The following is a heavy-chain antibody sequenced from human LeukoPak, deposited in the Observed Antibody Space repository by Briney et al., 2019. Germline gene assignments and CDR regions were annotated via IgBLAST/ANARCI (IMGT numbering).Heavy chain of an antibody. J-gene: IGHJ4*02. CDR2: IYYSGST. CDR3: ARHGALDC. Sequence: SETLSLTCTVSGGSMSNYFWSWIRQPPGKGLEWIGNIYYSGSTNYNPSLNSRVTISVGTSKNQFSLKLNSVTAADTAVYYCARHGALDCWGQGTLVTVSS. V-gene: IGHV4-59*08. D-gene: IGHD3-16*01. CDR1: GGSMSNYF.